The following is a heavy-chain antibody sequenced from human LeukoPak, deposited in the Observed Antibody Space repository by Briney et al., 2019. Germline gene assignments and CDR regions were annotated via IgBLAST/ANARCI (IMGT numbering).Heavy chain of an antibody. CDR2: IYTSGST. J-gene: IGHJ5*02. CDR3: ARDLGYYRSGSYSLTFSS. Sequence: SETLSLTCTVSGGSISSYYWSWIRQPAGKGLEWVGRIYTSGSTNYNPSLKGRVTMSVDTSKNQFSLKLSSVTAADTAVYSCARDLGYYRSGSYSLTFSSWGQGTLVTVSS. V-gene: IGHV4-4*07. CDR1: GGSISSYY. D-gene: IGHD3-10*01.